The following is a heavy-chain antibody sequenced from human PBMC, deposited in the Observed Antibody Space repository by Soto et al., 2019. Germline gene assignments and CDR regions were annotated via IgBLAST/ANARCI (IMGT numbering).Heavy chain of an antibody. D-gene: IGHD3-3*01. J-gene: IGHJ5*02. CDR1: GYSFTSYW. CDR3: ARHAIPIYDFWSGYYSYNWFDP. Sequence: PGESLKLSCKGSGYSFTSYWIGWVRQMPGKGLEWMGIIYPGDSDTRYSPSFQGQVTISADKSISTAYLQWSSLKASDTAMYYCARHAIPIYDFWSGYYSYNWFDPWGQGTLVTVSS. V-gene: IGHV5-51*01. CDR2: IYPGDSDT.